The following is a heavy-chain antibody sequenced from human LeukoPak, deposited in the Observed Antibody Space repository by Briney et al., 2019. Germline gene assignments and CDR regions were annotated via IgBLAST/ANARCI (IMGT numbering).Heavy chain of an antibody. V-gene: IGHV3-9*01. J-gene: IGHJ4*02. CDR1: GFTFDDYA. Sequence: GGSLRLSCAASGFTFDDYAMHWVRQAPGKGLEWVSGISWNSGSIGYADSVKGRFTISRDNAKNSLYLQMNSLRAEDTALYYCAKDMTAATTHNFDYWGQGTLVTVSS. CDR2: ISWNSGSI. D-gene: IGHD2-15*01. CDR3: AKDMTAATTHNFDY.